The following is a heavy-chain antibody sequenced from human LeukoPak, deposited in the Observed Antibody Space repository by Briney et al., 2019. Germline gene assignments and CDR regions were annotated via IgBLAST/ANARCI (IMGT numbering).Heavy chain of an antibody. D-gene: IGHD5-18*01. Sequence: ASVKVSCKASGGTFSSYAISWVRQAPGQGLEWMGRINPNSGGTNYAQKFQGRVTMTRDTSISTAYMELSRLRSDDTAVYYCARGNVDTALADAFDIWGQGTMVTVSS. CDR1: GGTFSSYA. CDR3: ARGNVDTALADAFDI. J-gene: IGHJ3*02. V-gene: IGHV1-2*06. CDR2: INPNSGGT.